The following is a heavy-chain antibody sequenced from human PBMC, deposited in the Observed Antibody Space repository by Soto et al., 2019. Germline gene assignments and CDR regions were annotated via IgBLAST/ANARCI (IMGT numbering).Heavy chain of an antibody. CDR2: LYYGRSA. CDR3: ATQEVGGSYVYTFDP. D-gene: IGHD1-26*01. CDR1: GDSISSYY. Sequence: SETLSLTCAVSGDSISSYYCMWIRQPPGKGLESIGYLYYGRSANYNPSLKSRVTISVDTSKNQFSLKLSSVTAADTAVYYCATQEVGGSYVYTFDPWGQGTLVTVSS. J-gene: IGHJ5*02. V-gene: IGHV4-59*08.